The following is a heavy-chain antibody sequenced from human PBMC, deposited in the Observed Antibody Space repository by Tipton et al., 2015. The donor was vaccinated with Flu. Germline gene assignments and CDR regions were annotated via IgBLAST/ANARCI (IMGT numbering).Heavy chain of an antibody. CDR2: VFYSGNT. D-gene: IGHD3-22*01. J-gene: IGHJ4*02. CDR3: TRDAYDSSGHYYFTDS. V-gene: IGHV4-30-4*01. Sequence: TLSLTCTVSGDSISGGDYYWSWVRQPPGKGLEWIGYVFYSGNTYYNPSLKSRETISVDTSKNQFSLRLTSVTVADTAVYYCTRDAYDSSGHYYFTDSWGQGTLVTVSS. CDR1: GDSISGGDYY.